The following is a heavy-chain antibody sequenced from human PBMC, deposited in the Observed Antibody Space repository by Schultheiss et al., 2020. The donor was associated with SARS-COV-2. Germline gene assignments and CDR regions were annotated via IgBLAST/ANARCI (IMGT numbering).Heavy chain of an antibody. CDR1: GFTFNTYS. V-gene: IGHV3-53*05. CDR3: AKGGTVVGNDLDY. J-gene: IGHJ4*02. CDR2: IYSGGST. D-gene: IGHD4-23*01. Sequence: GESLKISCAASGFTFNTYSINWVRQAPGKGLEWVSVIYSGGSTYYADSVKGRFTISRDNSKNTLYLQMNSLRADDTALYYCAKGGTVVGNDLDYWGQGTLVTVSS.